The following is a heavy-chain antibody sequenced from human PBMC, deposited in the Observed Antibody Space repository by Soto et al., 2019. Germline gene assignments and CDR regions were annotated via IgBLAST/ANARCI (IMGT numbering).Heavy chain of an antibody. Sequence: EVQLVQSGAEVKKPGESLKISCKGSGYSFTSYWIGWVRQMPGKGLEWMGIIYPGDSDTRYSPSFQGQVTISADKSISXXYLQWSSLKASDTAMYYCARHACGDYVCPPSVPDYWGQGTLVTVSS. CDR2: IYPGDSDT. CDR3: ARHACGDYVCPPSVPDY. CDR1: GYSFTSYW. J-gene: IGHJ4*02. V-gene: IGHV5-51*01. D-gene: IGHD4-17*01.